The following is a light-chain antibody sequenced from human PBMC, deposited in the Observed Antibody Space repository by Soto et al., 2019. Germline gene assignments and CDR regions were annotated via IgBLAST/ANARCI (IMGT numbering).Light chain of an antibody. CDR3: QQYNHWPRT. V-gene: IGKV3-15*01. CDR1: QSVSSN. CDR2: SAS. J-gene: IGKJ1*01. Sequence: EIVMTQSPATLSVSPGERATLSCRASQSVSSNLAWYQHKPGQAPRLLIYSASTRATGIPARFSGSVSGTEFTLTISSLQSADFAIYCCQQYNHWPRTFGQGNKVEIK.